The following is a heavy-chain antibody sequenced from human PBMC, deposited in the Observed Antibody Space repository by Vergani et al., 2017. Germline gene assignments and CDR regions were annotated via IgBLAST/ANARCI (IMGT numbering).Heavy chain of an antibody. CDR1: GFSLSRFW. D-gene: IGHD2/OR15-2a*01. CDR3: VRLPIGPWNVDL. V-gene: IGHV3-7*01. CDR2: ISPDGSET. Sequence: EVQLVESGGGLVQPGGSLRLSCAASGFSLSRFWMSWVRQATEKGLEWVAHISPDGSETSYVDSVKGRFTISRDNTNNSLSLQMCGLRVEDTAVYYCVRLPIGPWNVDLWGRGTLITVSS. J-gene: IGHJ2*01.